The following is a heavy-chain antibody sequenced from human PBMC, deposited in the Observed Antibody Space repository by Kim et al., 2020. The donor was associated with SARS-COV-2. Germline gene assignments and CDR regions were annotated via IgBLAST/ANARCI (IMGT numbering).Heavy chain of an antibody. D-gene: IGHD2-2*01. V-gene: IGHV4-34*01. J-gene: IGHJ4*02. Sequence: NPSLKSRVTISVDTSKNQFSLKLSSVTAADTAVYYCAGGGGGVVPAASHYWGQGTLVTVSS. CDR3: AGGGGGVVPAASHY.